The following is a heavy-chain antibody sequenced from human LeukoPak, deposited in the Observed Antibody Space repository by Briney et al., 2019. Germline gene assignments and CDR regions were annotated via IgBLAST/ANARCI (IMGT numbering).Heavy chain of an antibody. CDR2: INHSGST. Sequence: SETLSLTCAVYGGSFSGYYWSWIRQPPGKGLEWIGEINHSGSTNYNPSLKSRVTISVDTSKNQFSLKLSSVTAADTAVYYCARGWGYCSGGSCYSVYFDYWGQGTLVTVSS. J-gene: IGHJ4*02. D-gene: IGHD2-15*01. CDR1: GGSFSGYY. CDR3: ARGWGYCSGGSCYSVYFDY. V-gene: IGHV4-34*01.